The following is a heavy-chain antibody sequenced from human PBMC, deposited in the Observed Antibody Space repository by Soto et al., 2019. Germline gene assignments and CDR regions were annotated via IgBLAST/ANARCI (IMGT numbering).Heavy chain of an antibody. J-gene: IGHJ4*02. CDR1: GYSFTSYW. V-gene: IGHV5-51*01. CDR3: ARLLYCGGDCYPFDY. Sequence: WDSLKISCKGSGYSFTSYWIGWVRQMPGKGLEWMGMIYPGDSDTRYSPSFQGQVTISADKSISTAYLQWSSLKASDTAMYYCARLLYCGGDCYPFDYWGQGTLVTVSS. D-gene: IGHD2-21*02. CDR2: IYPGDSDT.